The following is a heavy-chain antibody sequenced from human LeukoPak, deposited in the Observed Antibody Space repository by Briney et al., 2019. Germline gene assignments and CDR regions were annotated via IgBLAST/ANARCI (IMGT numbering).Heavy chain of an antibody. V-gene: IGHV3-23*01. CDR3: ARPENCGSDCYQCFDY. CDR2: ISGGGART. J-gene: IGHJ4*02. CDR1: GFTFSSYA. D-gene: IGHD2-21*02. Sequence: QPGGSLRLSCGASGFTFSSYAVSWVRQAPGKGLEWVSSISGGGARTYYADSVKGRFTISRDNSKNTLYLQMNSLRAEDSAVYYCARPENCGSDCYQCFDYWGQGTLVTVSS.